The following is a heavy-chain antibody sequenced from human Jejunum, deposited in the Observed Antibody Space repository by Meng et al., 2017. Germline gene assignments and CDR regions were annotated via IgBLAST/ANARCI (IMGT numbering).Heavy chain of an antibody. CDR2: ISGESAYI. D-gene: IGHD3-10*01. CDR1: GFTFSSYS. V-gene: IGHV3-21*01. J-gene: IGHJ6*02. Sequence: GGSLRLSCTTSGFTFSSYSMNWVRQAPGKGLEWVASISGESAYIIYAESVKGRFIISRDNAKNSLYLQMDSLRADDTALYYCARFETAVYYSSGGDLWGQGTTVTVSS. CDR3: ARFETAVYYSSGGDL.